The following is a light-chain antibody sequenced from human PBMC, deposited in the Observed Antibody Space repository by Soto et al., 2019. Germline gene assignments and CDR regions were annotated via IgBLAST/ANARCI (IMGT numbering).Light chain of an antibody. CDR3: QQRSSWPLT. CDR2: DAS. CDR1: QSVGSY. J-gene: IGKJ4*01. Sequence: EIVLTRSPATLSLSPGERATLSCRASQSVGSYLAWYQQKPGQAPRLLIYDASDRAAGIPGRFSGSGSGTDFTLTISSLEPEDFAVFYCQQRSSWPLTFGGGTKVEIK. V-gene: IGKV3-11*01.